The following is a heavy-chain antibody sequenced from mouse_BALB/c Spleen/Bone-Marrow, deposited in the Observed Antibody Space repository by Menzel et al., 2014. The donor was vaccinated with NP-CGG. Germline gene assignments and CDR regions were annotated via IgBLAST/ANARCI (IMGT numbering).Heavy chain of an antibody. CDR2: INPNNGGT. Sequence: VQLQQSGPELVKPGASVKISCKTSGYTFTEYTMHWVKQSHGKSLEWIGGINPNNGGTYYNQKFKGKATLTVEKSSSAAYMELRSLTSEDSAVYYCARGLRQGGYAMDYWGQGTSDTVSS. CDR1: GYTFTEYT. CDR3: ARGLRQGGYAMDY. D-gene: IGHD2-4*01. V-gene: IGHV1-18*01. J-gene: IGHJ4*01.